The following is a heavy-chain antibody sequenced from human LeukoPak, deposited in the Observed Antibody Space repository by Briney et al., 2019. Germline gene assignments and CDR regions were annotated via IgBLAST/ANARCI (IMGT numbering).Heavy chain of an antibody. CDR2: IYYSGGT. V-gene: IGHV4-59*08. Sequence: SETLSLTCTVSVGSISSYYWSWFRQPPGKGLEWIGYIYYSGGTNYNPSLKSRVTISVDTSKKQFSLRLSSVTSADTAVYCCARQGGDSSGNFDYWGQGTLVTVSS. CDR3: ARQGGDSSGNFDY. J-gene: IGHJ4*02. CDR1: VGSISSYY. D-gene: IGHD3-22*01.